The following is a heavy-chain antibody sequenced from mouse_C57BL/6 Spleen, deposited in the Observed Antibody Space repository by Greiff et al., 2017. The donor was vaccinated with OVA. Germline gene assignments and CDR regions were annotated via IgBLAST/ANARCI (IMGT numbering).Heavy chain of an antibody. CDR3: ARDKVPRRIDY. CDR1: GYTFTSYT. V-gene: IGHV1-4*01. J-gene: IGHJ2*01. CDR2: INPSSGYT. Sequence: QVQLQQSGAELARPGASVKMSCKASGYTFTSYTMHWVKQRPGQGLEWIGYINPSSGYTKYNQKFKDKATLTADKSSSTAYMQLSSLTSEDSAVYYCARDKVPRRIDYWGQGTTLTVSS.